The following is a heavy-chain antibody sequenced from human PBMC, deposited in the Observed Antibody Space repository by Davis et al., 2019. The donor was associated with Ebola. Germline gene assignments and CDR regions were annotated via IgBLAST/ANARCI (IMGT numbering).Heavy chain of an antibody. CDR1: GFTFTSAW. CDR2: IKSKIDGGTT. Sequence: GESLKISCVASGFTFTSAWMSWVRQAPGKGLEWVGRIKSKIDGGTTHYAARVKGRFTISRDNTKNSLYLQMNSLRAEDTGVYYCAGGQWVLPEDYWGQGTLVTVSS. V-gene: IGHV3-15*06. J-gene: IGHJ4*02. D-gene: IGHD6-19*01. CDR3: AGGQWVLPEDY.